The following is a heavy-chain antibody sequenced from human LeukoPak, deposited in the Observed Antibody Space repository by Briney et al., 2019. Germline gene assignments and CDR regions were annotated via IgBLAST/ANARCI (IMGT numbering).Heavy chain of an antibody. V-gene: IGHV3-7*01. Sequence: PGGSLRLSCAASGLTFSSYWMSWVRQAPGKGLEWVANIKQDGSEKYYVDSVKGRFTISRDNAKNSLYLQMNGLRAEDTAVYYCARSRLDSSGWYLYYYYYMDVWGKGTTVTISS. D-gene: IGHD6-19*01. CDR3: ARSRLDSSGWYLYYYYYMDV. CDR2: IKQDGSEK. CDR1: GLTFSSYW. J-gene: IGHJ6*03.